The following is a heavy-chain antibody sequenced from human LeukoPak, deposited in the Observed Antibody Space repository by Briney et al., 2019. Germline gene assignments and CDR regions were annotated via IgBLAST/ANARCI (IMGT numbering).Heavy chain of an antibody. CDR1: GYTFTGYY. CDR2: INPNSGGT. V-gene: IGHV1-2*02. Sequence: GASVTVSCKASGYTFTGYYMHWVRQAPGQGLEWMGGINPNSGGTNYAQKFQGRVTMTRDTSISTAYMELSRLRSDDTAVYYCASSSYYYYYMDVWGKGTTVTVSS. CDR3: ASSSYYYYYMDV. J-gene: IGHJ6*03.